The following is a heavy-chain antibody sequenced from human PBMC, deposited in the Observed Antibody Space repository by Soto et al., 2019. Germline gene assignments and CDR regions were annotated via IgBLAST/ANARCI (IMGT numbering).Heavy chain of an antibody. D-gene: IGHD2-21*01. CDR2: IKSQASGGTI. Sequence: GGSLRLSCAASGITFIYAWMDWVRQAPGKRLEWVGCIKSQASGGTIDYAAPVKGRFTISRDDSKNTVYLQMDSLKTEDTAVYYCTHLLSLAHPYSYLWGQGTQVTVSS. CDR3: THLLSLAHPYSYL. J-gene: IGHJ4*02. CDR1: GITFIYAW. V-gene: IGHV3-15*07.